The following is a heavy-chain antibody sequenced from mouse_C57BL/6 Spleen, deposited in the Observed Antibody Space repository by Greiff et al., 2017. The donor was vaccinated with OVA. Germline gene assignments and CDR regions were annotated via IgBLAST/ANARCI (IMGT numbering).Heavy chain of an antibody. CDR1: GFTFSDYG. D-gene: IGHD3-3*01. CDR3: ARGDGYAMDY. J-gene: IGHJ4*01. Sequence: EVHLVESGGGLVKPGGSLKLSCAASGFTFSDYGMHWVRQAPEKGLEWVAYISSGSSTIYYADTVKGRFTISRDNAKNTLYLQMTSLRSEDTAMYYCARGDGYAMDYWGQGPSVTVSS. V-gene: IGHV5-17*01. CDR2: ISSGSSTI.